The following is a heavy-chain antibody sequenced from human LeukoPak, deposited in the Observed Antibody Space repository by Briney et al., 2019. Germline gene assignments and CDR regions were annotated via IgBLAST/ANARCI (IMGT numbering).Heavy chain of an antibody. D-gene: IGHD1-26*01. J-gene: IGHJ4*02. CDR2: IYYSGST. V-gene: IGHV4-59*08. CDR3: ASGSYYFDY. CDR1: GGSISSYY. Sequence: SETLSLTCTVSGGSISSYYWSWIRQTPGKGLEWIGYIYYSGSTKYNPSLKSRVTISVDTSKDQFSLKLSSVTAADTAMYYCASGSYYFDYWGQGTLVTVSS.